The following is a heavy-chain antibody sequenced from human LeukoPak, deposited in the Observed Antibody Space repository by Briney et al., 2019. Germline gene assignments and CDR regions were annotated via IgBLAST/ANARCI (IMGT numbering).Heavy chain of an antibody. D-gene: IGHD3-9*01. V-gene: IGHV3-30*02. CDR1: GFTFSSYG. CDR3: ARDNDLLRYFDWPLDY. Sequence: QTGGSLRLSCAASGFTFSSYGMHWVRQAPGKGLEWVAFIRYDGSNKYYADSVKGRFTISRDNAKNSLYLQMNSLRAEDTAVYYCARDNDLLRYFDWPLDYWGQGTLVTVSS. CDR2: IRYDGSNK. J-gene: IGHJ4*02.